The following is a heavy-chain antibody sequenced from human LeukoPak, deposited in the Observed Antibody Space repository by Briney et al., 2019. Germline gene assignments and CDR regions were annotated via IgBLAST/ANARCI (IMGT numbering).Heavy chain of an antibody. CDR3: ARGVGVVTPFDY. Sequence: SETLPLTSSVSGGSISNYCWTWIRQPPGKGLDWIGFIYYSGSTNYNPSLKSRVTISVDTSKNQFSLRLRFVTAADTAVYYCARGVGVVTPFDYWGQGTLVTVSS. CDR2: IYYSGST. CDR1: GGSISNYC. J-gene: IGHJ4*02. V-gene: IGHV4-59*01. D-gene: IGHD2-21*02.